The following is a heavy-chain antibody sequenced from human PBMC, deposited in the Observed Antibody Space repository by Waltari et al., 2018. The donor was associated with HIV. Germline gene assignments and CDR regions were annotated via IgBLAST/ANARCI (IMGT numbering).Heavy chain of an antibody. D-gene: IGHD4-17*01. V-gene: IGHV3-9*01. Sequence: EVQLVESGGGLVQPGRSLRLSCGASGFTFDDYAMHWVRQAPGKGLEWVSGISWNSGTIGYADSVKGRFTISRDNAKNSLYLQMNSLRAEDTALYYCAKDKRSGYGGNSVWYFDLWGRGTLVTVSS. J-gene: IGHJ2*01. CDR2: ISWNSGTI. CDR1: GFTFDDYA. CDR3: AKDKRSGYGGNSVWYFDL.